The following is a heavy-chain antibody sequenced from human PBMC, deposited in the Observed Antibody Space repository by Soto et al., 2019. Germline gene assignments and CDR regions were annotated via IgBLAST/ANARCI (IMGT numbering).Heavy chain of an antibody. Sequence: SETLSLTCTVSGGSVSSGSYYWSWIRQPPGKGLEWIGYIYYSGSTNYNPSLKSRVTISVDTPKNQFSLKLSSVTAADTAVYYCARGPYSGSYYSFFFDYWGQGTLVTVSS. V-gene: IGHV4-61*01. D-gene: IGHD1-26*01. CDR3: ARGPYSGSYYSFFFDY. CDR1: GGSVSSGSYY. CDR2: IYYSGST. J-gene: IGHJ4*02.